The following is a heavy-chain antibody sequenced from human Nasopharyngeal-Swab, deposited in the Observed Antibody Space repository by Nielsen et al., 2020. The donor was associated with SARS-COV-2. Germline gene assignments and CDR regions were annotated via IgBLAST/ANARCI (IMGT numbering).Heavy chain of an antibody. CDR2: INQDGSPK. CDR3: ARISRGYTGYVDQNWFDP. D-gene: IGHD5-12*01. J-gene: IGHJ5*02. CDR1: GFTFSSYW. Sequence: GESLKISCAASGFTFSSYWMSWVRQAPGKGLECVANINQDGSPKYYVESVKGRFTVSRDNAENLMYLQMDNLRAEDTAICYCARISRGYTGYVDQNWFDPWGQGTLVTVSS. V-gene: IGHV3-7*03.